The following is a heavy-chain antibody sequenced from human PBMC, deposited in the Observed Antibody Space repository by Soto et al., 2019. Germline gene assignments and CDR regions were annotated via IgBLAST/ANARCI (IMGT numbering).Heavy chain of an antibody. J-gene: IGHJ4*02. CDR2: ISSSSSTI. Sequence: GSLRLSCAASGFTFSSYSMNWVRQAPGKGLEWVSYISSSSSTIYYADSVKGRFTISRDNAKNSLYLQMNSLRAEDTAVYYCARDGLSLGELCDYWGQGTLVTVSS. V-gene: IGHV3-48*01. D-gene: IGHD3-10*01. CDR3: ARDGLSLGELCDY. CDR1: GFTFSSYS.